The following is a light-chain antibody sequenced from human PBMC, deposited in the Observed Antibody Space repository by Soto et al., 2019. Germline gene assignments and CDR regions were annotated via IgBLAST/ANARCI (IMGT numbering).Light chain of an antibody. J-gene: IGKJ1*01. CDR2: DAS. CDR1: QSVSSY. CDR3: QQRSNWPWT. Sequence: EIVLTQSPATLSLSPGERATLSCRASQSVSSYLAWYQQKPGQAPRLLIYDASHRATGIPARFSGSGSGTDYTLTICSIAPEDFAVYYRQQRSNWPWTFGQGTKVEIK. V-gene: IGKV3-11*01.